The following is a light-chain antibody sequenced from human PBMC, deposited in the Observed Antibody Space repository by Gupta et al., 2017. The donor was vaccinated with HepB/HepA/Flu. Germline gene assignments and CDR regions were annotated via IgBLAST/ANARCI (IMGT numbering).Light chain of an antibody. Sequence: EIVMTQSPATLSVCPGERATLSCRASQSVSNNLAWYQQKPGQAPRLLIYGASTRATGIPARFSGSGTGTEFTLTISSRQSEDFAVYYCQHENNCLGTFGQGTKVEIK. CDR1: QSVSNN. CDR3: QHENNCLGT. V-gene: IGKV3-15*01. J-gene: IGKJ1*01. CDR2: GAS.